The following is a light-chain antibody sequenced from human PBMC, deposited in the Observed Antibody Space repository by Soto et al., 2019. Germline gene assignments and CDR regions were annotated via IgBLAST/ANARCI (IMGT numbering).Light chain of an antibody. CDR1: QTVSSNS. J-gene: IGKJ1*01. CDR2: GAS. V-gene: IGKV3-20*01. Sequence: EIVLTQSPGTLSLSPGERATLSCRASQTVSSNSLAWYHQKPVQAPRLLIYGASSRATGIPDRFSGSGSGTDFTLTISRLEPEDFAVYYCQLYGSSARTFGQGTKVEIK. CDR3: QLYGSSART.